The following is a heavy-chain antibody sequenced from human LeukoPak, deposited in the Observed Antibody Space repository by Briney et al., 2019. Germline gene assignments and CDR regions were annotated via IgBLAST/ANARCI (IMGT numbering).Heavy chain of an antibody. CDR1: GFTFSGYS. D-gene: IGHD5-24*01. Sequence: GGSLTLSCEASGFTFSGYSMNWVRQAPGKGLEWVSYISESSSHTYNADSVKGRFTISRDNAKNSLYLQMSSLRVEDTGIYYCARDRAVKARIGGMDVWGQGTTVIVSS. CDR2: ISESSSHT. CDR3: ARDRAVKARIGGMDV. V-gene: IGHV3-21*06. J-gene: IGHJ6*02.